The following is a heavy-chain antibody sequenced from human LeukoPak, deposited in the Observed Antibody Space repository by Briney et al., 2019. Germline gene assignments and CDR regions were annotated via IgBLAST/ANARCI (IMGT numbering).Heavy chain of an antibody. J-gene: IGHJ4*02. D-gene: IGHD6-6*01. CDR1: GFTFSSYS. CDR3: ARGLLQLAGFDY. V-gene: IGHV3-21*01. CDR2: ISSSSSYI. Sequence: GGSLRLSCAASGFTFSSYSMNWVRQAPGKGLEWVSSISSSSSYIYYADSVKGRFTISRDNAKNSLYLQMNSLRAEDTAVYYCARGLLQLAGFDYWAREPWSPSPQ.